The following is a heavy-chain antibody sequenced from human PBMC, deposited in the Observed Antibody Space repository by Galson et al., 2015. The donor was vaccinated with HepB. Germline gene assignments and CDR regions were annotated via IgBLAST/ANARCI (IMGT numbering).Heavy chain of an antibody. J-gene: IGHJ6*02. D-gene: IGHD4-17*01. V-gene: IGHV3-7*03. CDR3: AKANDYGDFRGKYFYYAMDV. Sequence: SLRLSCATSGFTFSNYWMTWVRQAPGKGLEWVANIKQDGSEKYYAESVKGRFTISRDNAKNSLYLQMSSLRAEDTAVYFCAKANDYGDFRGKYFYYAMDVWGQGTTVTVSS. CDR1: GFTFSNYW. CDR2: IKQDGSEK.